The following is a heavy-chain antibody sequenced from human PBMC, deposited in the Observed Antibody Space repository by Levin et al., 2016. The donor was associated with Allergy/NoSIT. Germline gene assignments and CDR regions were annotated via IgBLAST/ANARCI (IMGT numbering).Heavy chain of an antibody. CDR2: ISYDGSNK. J-gene: IGHJ4*02. CDR3: AKGYCSGGSCYTGGYFDY. V-gene: IGHV3-30*18. D-gene: IGHD2-15*01. Sequence: WIRQPPGKGLEWVAVISYDGSNKYYADSVKGRFTISRDNSKNTLYLQMNSLRAEDTAVYYCAKGYCSGGSCYTGGYFDYWGQGTLVTVSS.